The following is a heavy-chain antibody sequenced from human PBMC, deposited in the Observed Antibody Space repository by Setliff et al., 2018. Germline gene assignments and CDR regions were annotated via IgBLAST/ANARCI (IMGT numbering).Heavy chain of an antibody. J-gene: IGHJ4*02. CDR2: INTKTGNP. Sequence: ASVKVSCKAGRYTFTSYAMNWVRQAPGQGFEWMGWINTKTGNPTYAQDFTGRLVFSLDTSVNTAFVQISSLKAEDTAVYYCARDGGNGVGYWGQGTLVTVSS. D-gene: IGHD3-16*01. CDR1: RYTFTSYA. CDR3: ARDGGNGVGY. V-gene: IGHV7-4-1*02.